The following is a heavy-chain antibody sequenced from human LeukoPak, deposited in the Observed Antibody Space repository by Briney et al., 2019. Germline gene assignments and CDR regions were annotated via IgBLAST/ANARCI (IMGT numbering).Heavy chain of an antibody. V-gene: IGHV5-51*01. D-gene: IGHD1-26*01. CDR2: IYPGDSDT. Sequence: GESLKISCEASGYSFISYWIGWVRQMPGKGLGWMGFIYPGDSDTRYSPSFQGQVTISADKSITTVYLQWLTLKDSDTAMYYCARLRGSSISGYFDYWGQGILVTVSS. CDR3: ARLRGSSISGYFDY. J-gene: IGHJ4*02. CDR1: GYSFISYW.